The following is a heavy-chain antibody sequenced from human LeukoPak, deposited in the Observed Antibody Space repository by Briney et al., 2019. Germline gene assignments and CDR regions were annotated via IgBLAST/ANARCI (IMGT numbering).Heavy chain of an antibody. CDR2: INSDGSST. Sequence: PGGSLRLSCAASGFTFSSYWMHWVRQAPGKGLVGVSRINSDGSSTSYAESVKCRFTISRDNAKNTLYLQMNSLRAEDTAVYYCARGSSWINYYYYMDVWGKGTTVTVSS. CDR1: GFTFSSYW. J-gene: IGHJ6*03. V-gene: IGHV3-74*01. CDR3: ARGSSWINYYYYMDV. D-gene: IGHD6-13*01.